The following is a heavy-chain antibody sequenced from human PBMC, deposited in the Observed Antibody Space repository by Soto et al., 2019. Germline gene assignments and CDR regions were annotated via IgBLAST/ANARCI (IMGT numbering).Heavy chain of an antibody. D-gene: IGHD3-22*01. CDR2: IYYSGST. J-gene: IGHJ5*01. V-gene: IGHV4-59*01. Sequence: SETLSLTCTVSGGSISSYYWSWIRQPPGKGLEWIGYIYYSGSTNYNPSLKSRVTISVDTSKNQFSLKLSSVTAADTAVYYCARHVGYSDDSRTYYPGWFDSWGQGTPVTVFS. CDR1: GGSISSYY. CDR3: ARHVGYSDDSRTYYPGWFDS.